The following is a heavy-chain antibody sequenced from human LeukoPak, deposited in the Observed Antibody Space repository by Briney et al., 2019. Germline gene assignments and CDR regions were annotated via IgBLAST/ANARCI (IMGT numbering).Heavy chain of an antibody. D-gene: IGHD2-15*01. CDR2: INPNSGGT. J-gene: IGHJ4*02. CDR3: AIGYCSGGSCYPHDY. CDR1: GYTFTGYY. Sequence: GASVKVSCKASGYTFTGYYMHWVRRAPGQGLEWMGWINPNSGGTNYAQKFQGRVTMTRDTSISTAYMELSRLRSDDTAVYYCAIGYCSGGSCYPHDYWGQGTLVTVSS. V-gene: IGHV1-2*02.